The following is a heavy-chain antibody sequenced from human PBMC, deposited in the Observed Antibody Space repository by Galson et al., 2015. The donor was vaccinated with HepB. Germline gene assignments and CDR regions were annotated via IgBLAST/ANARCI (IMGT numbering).Heavy chain of an antibody. CDR3: ARVSVTTYEYYYYMDV. CDR1: RGTFSSYA. CDR2: IIPIFGTA. J-gene: IGHJ6*03. Sequence: SCKASRGTFSSYAISWVRQAPEQGLEWMGGIIPIFGTANYAQKFQGRVTITADESTSTAYMELSSLRSEDTAVYYCARVSVTTYEYYYYMDVWGKGTTVTVSS. V-gene: IGHV1-69*01. D-gene: IGHD4-17*01.